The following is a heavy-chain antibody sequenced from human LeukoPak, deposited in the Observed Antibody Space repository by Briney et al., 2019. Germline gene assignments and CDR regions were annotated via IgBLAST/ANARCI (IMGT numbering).Heavy chain of an antibody. D-gene: IGHD3-10*01. V-gene: IGHV3-11*01. J-gene: IGHJ4*02. Sequence: GGSLRLSCAASGFTFSDYYMSWIRQAPGKGLEWVSYISSSGSTIYYADSAKGRFTISRDNAKNSLYLQMNSLRAEDTAVYFCAKRGIVIRAVIIVGFHKEAYYFDYWGQGALVTVSS. CDR2: ISSSGSTI. CDR1: GFTFSDYY. CDR3: AKRGIVIRAVIIVGFHKEAYYFDY.